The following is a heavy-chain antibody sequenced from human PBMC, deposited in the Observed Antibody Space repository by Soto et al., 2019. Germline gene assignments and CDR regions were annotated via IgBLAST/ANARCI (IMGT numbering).Heavy chain of an antibody. Sequence: EVQLLESGGGLVQPGGSLRLSCAASGFTFSSYAMSWVRQAPGKGLEWASAISGSGGSTYYADSVKGRFTICSDDSSHTLYLQMNSLRAEDTAVYYCATGSYYDPPRDFAYWGQGTLVTVSS. V-gene: IGHV3-23*01. D-gene: IGHD3-22*01. CDR3: ATGSYYDPPRDFAY. CDR2: ISGSGGST. J-gene: IGHJ4*02. CDR1: GFTFSSYA.